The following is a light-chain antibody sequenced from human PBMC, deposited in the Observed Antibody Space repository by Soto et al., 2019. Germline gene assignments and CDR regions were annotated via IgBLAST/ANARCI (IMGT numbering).Light chain of an antibody. J-gene: IGKJ4*01. CDR3: MQALQTLLT. V-gene: IGKV2-28*01. Sequence: DLVMTQSPLSLPVTPGEPASISCRSSQSLLHSNGYKYLDWYLQKPGQSPQLLIYLGSNRASGVPDRFSGSGSGTDFTLKISRVEAEDVGVYYCMQALQTLLTFGGGTKVEIK. CDR1: QSLLHSNGYKY. CDR2: LGS.